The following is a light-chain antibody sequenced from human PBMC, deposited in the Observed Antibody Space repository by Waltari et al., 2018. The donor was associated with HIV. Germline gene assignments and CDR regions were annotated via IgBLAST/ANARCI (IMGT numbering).Light chain of an antibody. V-gene: IGLV3-19*01. Sequence: SELTQDPAVSVALGQTVSITCQGDSLRTYYASWYLQKPGQAPVLVISPIHNRPSGIPDRFSGSSSRNTASLTITGAQAEDEGDYYCNSRDRAGHHVVFGGGTKLTVL. CDR1: SLRTYY. CDR2: PIH. J-gene: IGLJ3*02. CDR3: NSRDRAGHHVV.